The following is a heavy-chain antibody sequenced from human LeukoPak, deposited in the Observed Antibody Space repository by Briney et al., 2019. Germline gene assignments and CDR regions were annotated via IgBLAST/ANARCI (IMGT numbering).Heavy chain of an antibody. CDR3: ARTPRFLEWLPPYYFDY. V-gene: IGHV4-59*01. Sequence: SETLSLTCTVSGGSISSYYWSWIRQPPGKGLEWIGYIYYSGSTNYNPSLKSRVTISVDTSKNQFSLKLSSVTAADAAVYYCARTPRFLEWLPPYYFDYWGQGTLVTVSS. CDR2: IYYSGST. J-gene: IGHJ4*02. CDR1: GGSISSYY. D-gene: IGHD3-3*01.